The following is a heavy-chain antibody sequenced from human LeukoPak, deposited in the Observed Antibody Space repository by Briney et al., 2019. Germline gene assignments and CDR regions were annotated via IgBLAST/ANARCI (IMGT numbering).Heavy chain of an antibody. Sequence: GGSLRLSCAASGFTFSSYAMNWVRQAPGKGLEWVSSITSSSSYIYYADSVKGRFTISRDNAKKSVYLQMSSLRAEDTAVYYCARGSTYSSGWYTGFDYWGQGTLVTVSS. CDR3: ARGSTYSSGWYTGFDY. CDR1: GFTFSSYA. D-gene: IGHD6-19*01. V-gene: IGHV3-21*01. CDR2: ITSSSSYI. J-gene: IGHJ4*02.